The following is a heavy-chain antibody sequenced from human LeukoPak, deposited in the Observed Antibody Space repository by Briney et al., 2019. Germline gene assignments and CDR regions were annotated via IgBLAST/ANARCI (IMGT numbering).Heavy chain of an antibody. Sequence: GASVKVSCKASGYTFTGYYMHWVRQAPGQGLEWMGWINPNSGGTNYAQKFQGRVTMTRDTSISTAYMELSRLRSDDTAVYYCARDALRYCTNGVCADYWGQGTLVTVSS. V-gene: IGHV1-2*02. J-gene: IGHJ4*02. CDR3: ARDALRYCTNGVCADY. D-gene: IGHD2-8*01. CDR2: INPNSGGT. CDR1: GYTFTGYY.